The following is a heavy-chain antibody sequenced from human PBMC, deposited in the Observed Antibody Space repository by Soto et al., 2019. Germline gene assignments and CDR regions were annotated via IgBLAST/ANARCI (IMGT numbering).Heavy chain of an antibody. CDR3: TTGSTSTKNY. CDR2: IKSKTDGGTT. J-gene: IGHJ4*02. CDR1: GFTFSNAW. V-gene: IGHV3-15*01. D-gene: IGHD6-6*01. Sequence: GGSLRLSCAASGFTFSNAWLSWVRQAPGKGLEWVGRIKSKTDGGTTDYTAPVKGRFTISRDDSKNTLYLQMNSLKIEDTAVYYCTTGSTSTKNYWGQGTLITVSS.